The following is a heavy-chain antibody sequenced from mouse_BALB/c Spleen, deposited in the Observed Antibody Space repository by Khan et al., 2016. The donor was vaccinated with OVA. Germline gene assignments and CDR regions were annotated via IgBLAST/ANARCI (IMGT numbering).Heavy chain of an antibody. CDR1: GYSFTGYF. CDR2: INPHIGET. V-gene: IGHV1-20*02. CDR3: TRIYRSDFDY. J-gene: IGHJ2*01. D-gene: IGHD1-1*01. Sequence: VQLQQSGPELVRPGASVKISCKASGYSFTGYFMNWVMQSHGKSLEWIGRINPHIGETFYNQRFKDKATLTVHESSSTAHMELRSLASEDSAVYYCTRIYRSDFDYWGQGTTLTVSS.